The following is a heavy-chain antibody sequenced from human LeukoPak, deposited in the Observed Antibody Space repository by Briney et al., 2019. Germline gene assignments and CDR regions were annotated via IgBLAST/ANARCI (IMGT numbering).Heavy chain of an antibody. CDR2: IWYDGSNK. CDR1: GFTFSSYG. CDR3: ARDVGGYTSLIDY. V-gene: IGHV3-33*01. D-gene: IGHD5-12*01. J-gene: IGHJ4*02. Sequence: GGSLRLSCAASGFTFSSYGMHWVRQAPGKGLEWVAVIWYDGSNKYYADSVKGRSTISRDNSKSTLYLQMNSLRAEDTAVYYCARDVGGYTSLIDYWGQGTLVTVSS.